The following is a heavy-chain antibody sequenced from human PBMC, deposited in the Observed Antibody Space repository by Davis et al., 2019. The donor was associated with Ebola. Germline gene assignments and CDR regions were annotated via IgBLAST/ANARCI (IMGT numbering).Heavy chain of an antibody. CDR2: ITSSGNTM. V-gene: IGHV3-11*01. D-gene: IGHD4-11*01. CDR3: ARSRYSPLPDR. Sequence: GESLKISCAASGFTFSDFYMHWIRPAPGKGLEWVSYITSSGNTMYYTDSVKGRFTISRDNAKNSLYLQMNSLRAEDTAIYYCARSRYSPLPDRWGQGTLVTVSS. J-gene: IGHJ5*02. CDR1: GFTFSDFY.